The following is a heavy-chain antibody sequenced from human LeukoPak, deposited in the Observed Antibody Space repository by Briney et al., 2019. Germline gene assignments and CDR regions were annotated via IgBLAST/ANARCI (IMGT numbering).Heavy chain of an antibody. J-gene: IGHJ4*02. D-gene: IGHD3-9*01. V-gene: IGHV3-9*01. CDR2: ISWNSGSI. CDR1: GFTFSSYE. CDR3: AKDRAYDILTGPFDY. Sequence: GGSLRLSCAASGFTFSSYEMNWVRQAPGKGLEWVSGISWNSGSIGYADSVKGRFTISRDNAKNSLYLQMNSLRAEDTALYYCAKDRAYDILTGPFDYWGQGTLVTVSS.